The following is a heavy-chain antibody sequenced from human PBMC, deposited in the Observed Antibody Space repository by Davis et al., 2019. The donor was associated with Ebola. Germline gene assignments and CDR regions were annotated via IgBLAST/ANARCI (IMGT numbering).Heavy chain of an antibody. CDR2: IYYSGST. J-gene: IGHJ6*03. D-gene: IGHD5-12*01. V-gene: IGHV4-39*07. Sequence: PSETLSLTCTVSGGSISSSSYYWGWIRQPPGKGLEWIGSIYYSGSTNYNPSLKSRVTISVDTSKNQFSLKLSSVTAADTAVYYCARTPPIVATRKNYYYYYYMDVWGKGTTVTVSS. CDR1: GGSISSSSYY. CDR3: ARTPPIVATRKNYYYYYYMDV.